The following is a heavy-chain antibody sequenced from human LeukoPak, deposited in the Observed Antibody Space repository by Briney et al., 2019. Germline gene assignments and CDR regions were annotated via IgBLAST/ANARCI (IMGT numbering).Heavy chain of an antibody. CDR2: IYHSGST. J-gene: IGHJ3*02. D-gene: IGHD6-13*01. CDR3: ARPKTGYSSSWISERDAFDI. CDR1: GYSISSGYY. V-gene: IGHV4-38-2*02. Sequence: SETLSLTCTVSGYSISSGYYWGWIRQPPGKGLEWFGSIYHSGSTYYNPSLKSRVTISVDTSKNQFSLKLSSVTAADTAVYYCARPKTGYSSSWISERDAFDIWGQGTMVTVSS.